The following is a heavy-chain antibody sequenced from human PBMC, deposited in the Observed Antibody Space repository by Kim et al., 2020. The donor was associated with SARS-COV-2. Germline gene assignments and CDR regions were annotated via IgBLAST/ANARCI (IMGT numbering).Heavy chain of an antibody. V-gene: IGHV6-1*01. CDR1: GDSVSSNSAA. CDR3: ARESGYCSSTSCQSPWFDP. Sequence: SQTLSLTCAISGDSVSSNSAAWNWIRQSPSRGLEWLGRTYYRSKWYNDYAVSVKSRITINPDISKNQFSLQLNSVTPEDTAVYYCARESGYCSSTSCQSPWFDPWGQGTLVTVSS. D-gene: IGHD2-2*01. CDR2: TYYRSKWYN. J-gene: IGHJ5*02.